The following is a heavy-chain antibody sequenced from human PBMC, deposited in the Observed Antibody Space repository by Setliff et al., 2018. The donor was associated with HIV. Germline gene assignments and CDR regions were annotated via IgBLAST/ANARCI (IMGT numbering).Heavy chain of an antibody. CDR3: ASSLNGDSEPWYFDL. J-gene: IGHJ2*01. CDR1: GVSISSYF. CDR2: IYYSGSTSGST. V-gene: IGHV4-59*01. Sequence: KTSETLSLTCTVSGVSISSYFWSWIRQPPGKGLEWIGYIYYSGSTSGSTNYNPSLKSRVTISLDTSKNQFSLNPSSVTAADTAVYYCASSLNGDSEPWYFDLWGRGTLVTVSS. D-gene: IGHD4-17*01.